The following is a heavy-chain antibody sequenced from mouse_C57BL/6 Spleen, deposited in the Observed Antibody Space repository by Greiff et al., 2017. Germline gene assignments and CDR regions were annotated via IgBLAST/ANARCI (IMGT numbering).Heavy chain of an antibody. CDR1: GFTFSSYG. D-gene: IGHD1-1*01. CDR3: ARRGSSSSYFDY. CDR2: ISSGGSYT. Sequence: EVKVVESGGDLVKPGGSLKLSCAASGFTFSSYGMSWVRQTPDKRLEWVATISSGGSYTYYPDSVKGRFTISRDNAKNTLYLQMGSLKSEDTAMYYCARRGSSSSYFDYWGQGTTLTVSS. J-gene: IGHJ2*01. V-gene: IGHV5-6*02.